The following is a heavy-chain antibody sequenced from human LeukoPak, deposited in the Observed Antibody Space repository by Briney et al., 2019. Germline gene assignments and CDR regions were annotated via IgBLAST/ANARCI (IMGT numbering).Heavy chain of an antibody. D-gene: IGHD2-2*01. CDR1: GYTFTSYG. CDR2: ISAYNGNT. J-gene: IGHJ6*03. V-gene: IGHV1-18*01. CDR3: ARSQDIVLVPAEYYMDV. Sequence: ASVKVSCKASGYTFTSYGISRVRQAPGQGLEWMGWISAYNGNTNYAQKLQGRVTMTTATSTSTAYMELRSLRSDDTAVYYCARSQDIVLVPAEYYMDVWGKGTTVTVSS.